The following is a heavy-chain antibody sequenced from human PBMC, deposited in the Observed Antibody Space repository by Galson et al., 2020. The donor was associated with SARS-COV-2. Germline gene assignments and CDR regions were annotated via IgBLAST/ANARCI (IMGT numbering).Heavy chain of an antibody. CDR1: GDAIKTNNY. V-gene: IGHV4-4*02. J-gene: IGHJ4*02. CDR3: ARRSTTGFDY. CDR2: TYYTGST. Sequence: SETLSLTCAVSGDAIKTNNYWPWVRQTPGKGLEWIGETYYTGSTSYKPSLKRRITISVDTSNNQFSLTLKSVTAADTAVYYCARRSTTGFDYWGQGMLVTVSS.